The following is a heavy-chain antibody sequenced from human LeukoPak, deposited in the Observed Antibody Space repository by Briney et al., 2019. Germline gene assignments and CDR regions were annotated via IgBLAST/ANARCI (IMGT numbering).Heavy chain of an antibody. D-gene: IGHD3-16*01. V-gene: IGHV4-30-4*01. Sequence: SETLSLTCTVSGGSISSGDYYWSWIRQPPGKGLEWIGYIYYSGSTYYNPSLKSRVTISVDTSKNQFSLKLSSVTAADTAIYYCAKDLVGGGHYYYYMDVWGKGTTVTVSS. CDR3: AKDLVGGGHYYYYMDV. CDR1: GGSISSGDYY. J-gene: IGHJ6*03. CDR2: IYYSGST.